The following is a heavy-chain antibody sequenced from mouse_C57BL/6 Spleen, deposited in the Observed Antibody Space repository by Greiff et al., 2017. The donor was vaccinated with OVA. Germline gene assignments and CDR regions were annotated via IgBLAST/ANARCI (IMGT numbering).Heavy chain of an antibody. J-gene: IGHJ4*01. Sequence: QVQLKESGAELVRPGASVTLSCKASGYTFTDYEMHWVKQTPVHGLEWIGAIDPETGGTAYNQKFKGKAILTADKSSSTAYMELRSLTSEDSAVYYCTGYDGYYMDYWGQGTSVTVSS. V-gene: IGHV1-15*01. CDR3: TGYDGYYMDY. CDR1: GYTFTDYE. D-gene: IGHD2-3*01. CDR2: IDPETGGT.